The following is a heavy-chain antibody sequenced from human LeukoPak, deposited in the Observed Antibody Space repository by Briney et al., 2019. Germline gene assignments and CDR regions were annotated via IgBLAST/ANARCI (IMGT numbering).Heavy chain of an antibody. D-gene: IGHD3-22*01. Sequence: PGGSLRLSCAASGFTFSSYGMHWVRQAPGKGLEWVAVTWYDGSNKYYADSVKGRFTISRDNSKNTLYLQMNSLRAEDTAVYYCARNSGGYYDDAFDIWGQGTMVTVSS. CDR1: GFTFSSYG. V-gene: IGHV3-33*01. CDR2: TWYDGSNK. J-gene: IGHJ3*02. CDR3: ARNSGGYYDDAFDI.